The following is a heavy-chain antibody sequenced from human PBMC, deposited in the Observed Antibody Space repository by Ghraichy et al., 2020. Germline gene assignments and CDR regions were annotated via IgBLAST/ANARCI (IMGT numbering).Heavy chain of an antibody. CDR1: GFSFTGYS. CDR2: ITSSSRTI. J-gene: IGHJ6*02. V-gene: IGHV3-48*02. Sequence: GGSLRLSCVGSGFSFTGYSMNWVRQSPGKGLEWVSYITSSSRTISYADSVKGRFTISRDNAQNSLYLQMNSPRDEDTAVYYCARGSRVVRFFYYDGMDVWGQGTTVTVSS. CDR3: ARGSRVVRFFYYDGMDV. D-gene: IGHD4-23*01.